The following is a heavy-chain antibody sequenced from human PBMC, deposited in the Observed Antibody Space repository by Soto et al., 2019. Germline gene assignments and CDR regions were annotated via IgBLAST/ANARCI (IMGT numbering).Heavy chain of an antibody. V-gene: IGHV4-34*01. CDR1: GGSFSGYY. D-gene: IGHD3-9*01. J-gene: IGHJ5*02. CDR3: ARGWSGLVIIRFDP. Sequence: PSETLSLTCAVYGGSFSGYYWSWIRQPPGKGLEWIGEVNHSGSTNYNPSLKSRVTIPVDTSKNQFSLKLSSVTAADTAVYYCARGWSGLVIIRFDPWGQGTLVTVSS. CDR2: VNHSGST.